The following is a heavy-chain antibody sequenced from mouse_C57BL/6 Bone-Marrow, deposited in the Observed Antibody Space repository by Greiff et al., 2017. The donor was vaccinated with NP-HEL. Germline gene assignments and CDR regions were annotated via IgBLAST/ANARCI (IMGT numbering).Heavy chain of an antibody. CDR3: AREITTEWYFDV. CDR1: GYAFSSSW. CDR2: IYPGDGDT. Sequence: VKLQQSGPELVKPGASVKISCKASGYAFSSSWMNWVKQRPGKGLEWIGRIYPGDGDTNYNGKFKGKATLTADKSSSTAYMQLSSLTSEDSAVYFCAREITTEWYFDVWGTGTTVTVSS. J-gene: IGHJ1*03. D-gene: IGHD1-1*01. V-gene: IGHV1-82*01.